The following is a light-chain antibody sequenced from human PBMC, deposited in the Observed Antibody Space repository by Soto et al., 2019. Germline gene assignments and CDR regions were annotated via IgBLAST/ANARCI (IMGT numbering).Light chain of an antibody. CDR1: QSISSW. Sequence: DIQMTQSPSTLSASVGDRVTITCRASQSISSWLAWYQQKPGKAPKLLIYKASSLESGVPSRFSGSGSGTACTLTSSRLQPDDFATYYCQQYNSYSPNTFGQGTKLEIK. CDR2: KAS. CDR3: QQYNSYSPNT. J-gene: IGKJ2*01. V-gene: IGKV1-5*03.